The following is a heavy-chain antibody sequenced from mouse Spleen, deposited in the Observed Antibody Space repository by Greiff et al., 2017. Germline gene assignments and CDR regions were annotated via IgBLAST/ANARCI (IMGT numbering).Heavy chain of an antibody. CDR2: ISSGGGNT. V-gene: IGHV5-9*04. CDR3: ARQRHGDY. J-gene: IGHJ2*01. CDR1: GFTFSSYA. D-gene: IGHD3-2*01. Sequence: EVKLVESGGGLVKLGGSLKLSCAASGFTFSSYAMSWVRQTPEKRLEWVATISSGGGNTYYPDSVKGRFTISRDNAKNTLYLQMSSLKSEDTAMYYCARQRHGDYWGQGTTLTVSS.